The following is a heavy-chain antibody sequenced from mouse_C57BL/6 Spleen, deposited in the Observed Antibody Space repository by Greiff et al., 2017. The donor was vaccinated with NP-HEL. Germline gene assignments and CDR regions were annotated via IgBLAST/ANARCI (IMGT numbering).Heavy chain of an antibody. D-gene: IGHD2-4*01. CDR3: ARSGYDYENYFDY. J-gene: IGHJ2*01. V-gene: IGHV1-82*01. CDR1: GYAFSSSW. CDR2: IYPGDGDT. Sequence: VQLQQSGPELVKPGASVKISCKASGYAFSSSWMNWVKQRPGKGLEWLGRIYPGDGDTNYNGKFKGKATLTADKSSSTAYMQLSSLTSEDSAVYFCARSGYDYENYFDYWGQGTTLTVSS.